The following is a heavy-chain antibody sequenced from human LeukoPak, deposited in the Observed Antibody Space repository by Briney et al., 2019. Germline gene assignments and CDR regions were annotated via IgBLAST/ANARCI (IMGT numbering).Heavy chain of an antibody. CDR1: GFAFSSYG. Sequence: GGSLRLSCAASGFAFSSYGMHWVRQAPGKGLEWVAVIWYDGSNKYYADSVKGRFTISRDNSKNTLYLQMNSLRAEDTAVYYCARERGQDYYYGMDVWGQGTTVTVSS. V-gene: IGHV3-33*01. CDR2: IWYDGSNK. J-gene: IGHJ6*02. CDR3: ARERGQDYYYGMDV.